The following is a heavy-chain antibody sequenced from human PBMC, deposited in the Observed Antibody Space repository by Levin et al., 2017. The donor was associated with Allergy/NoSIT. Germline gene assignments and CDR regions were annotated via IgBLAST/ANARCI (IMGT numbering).Heavy chain of an antibody. CDR3: ARDLPNWGPPKSWYVDL. V-gene: IGHV4-59*01. D-gene: IGHD7-27*01. CDR1: GGSISSYF. Sequence: SETLSLTCTVSGGSISSYFWTWIRQPPGKGPEWLGYVYNSGSTKYNPSLESRLTMSVYTSKNQFSLNLTSVTAAATAIYYCARDLPNWGPPKSWYVDLWGRGTLVTVSS. CDR2: VYNSGST. J-gene: IGHJ2*01.